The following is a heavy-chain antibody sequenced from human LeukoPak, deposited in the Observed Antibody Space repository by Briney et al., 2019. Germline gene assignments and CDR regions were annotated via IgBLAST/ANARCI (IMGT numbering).Heavy chain of an antibody. D-gene: IGHD3-10*01. CDR3: AKAPSNSGTYYIYYFAS. CDR1: GFTFSSYA. CDR2: ISGSGGIT. J-gene: IGHJ4*02. V-gene: IGHV3-23*01. Sequence: GGSLRLSCAASGFTFSSYAISWVRQAPGKRLEWVSAISGSGGITYYADSVKGRFTISRDNSKNTLYLQLNSLRAEDTAVYYCAKAPSNSGTYYIYYFASWGQGTLVTVSS.